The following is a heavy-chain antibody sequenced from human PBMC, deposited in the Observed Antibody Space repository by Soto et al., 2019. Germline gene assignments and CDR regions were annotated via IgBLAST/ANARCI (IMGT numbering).Heavy chain of an antibody. D-gene: IGHD5-18*01. CDR2: IYYSGST. CDR1: GGSISSSGYY. J-gene: IGHJ6*02. CDR3: ARQGSGYGDYYYGMDV. V-gene: IGHV4-39*01. Sequence: SETLSLTCTVSGGSISSSGYYWGWIRQPPGKGLEWIGSIYYSGSTYYNPSLKSRVTISVDTSKNQFSLKLSSVTAADTAVYYCARQGSGYGDYYYGMDVWGQGATVT.